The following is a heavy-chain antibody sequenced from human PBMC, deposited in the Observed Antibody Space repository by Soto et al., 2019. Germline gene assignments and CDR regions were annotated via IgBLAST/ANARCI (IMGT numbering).Heavy chain of an antibody. V-gene: IGHV1-2*04. CDR3: AGGKDIVVVPAAIYAFDI. D-gene: IGHD2-2*01. CDR2: INPNSGGT. CDR1: GYTFSGYH. Sequence: GASVKVSCKASGYTFSGYHMHWVRPAPGQGLEGMGCINPNSGGTNYAQRLQSWVTMTRDTSISTAYTELSRLRSDDTAVYYCAGGKDIVVVPAAIYAFDIWGQGTMVTVSS. J-gene: IGHJ3*02.